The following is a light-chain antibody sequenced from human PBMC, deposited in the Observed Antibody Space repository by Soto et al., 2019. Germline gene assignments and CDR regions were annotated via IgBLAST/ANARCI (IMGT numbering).Light chain of an antibody. CDR3: QQSYSTPPT. V-gene: IGKV1-39*01. CDR1: QSISSY. CDR2: AAS. J-gene: IGKJ1*01. Sequence: DIQMTQSPSSLSAPLGDRVTITCRASQSISSYLNWYQQKPGKAPKLLIYAASSLQSGVPSRFSGSGSGTDFTLTISSLQPEDFATYYCQQSYSTPPTFGQGTKVEIK.